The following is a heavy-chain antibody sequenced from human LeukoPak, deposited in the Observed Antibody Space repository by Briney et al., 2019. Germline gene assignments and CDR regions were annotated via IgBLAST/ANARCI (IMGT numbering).Heavy chain of an antibody. V-gene: IGHV1-18*04. CDR2: INPNNGNT. Sequence: ASVKVSCKASGYTFTGYYMHWVRQAPGQGLEWMGWINPNNGNTNYAQKLQGRVTMTTDTSTSTAYMELRSLRSDDTAVYYCARTYRTGTTSSAYGNWFDPWGQGTLVTVSS. J-gene: IGHJ5*02. D-gene: IGHD1-1*01. CDR1: GYTFTGYY. CDR3: ARTYRTGTTSSAYGNWFDP.